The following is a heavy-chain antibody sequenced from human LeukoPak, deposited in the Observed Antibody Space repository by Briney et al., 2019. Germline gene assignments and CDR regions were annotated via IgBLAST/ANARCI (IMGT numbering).Heavy chain of an antibody. Sequence: GGSVKVSCKASGYTFTGYYMHWVGQAPGQGLEWMGWSNPNSGGTNYAQKFQGRVTMTRDTSISTAYMELSRLRSDDTAVYYCARVPGIAAAGFPRWFDPWGQGTLVTVSS. CDR3: ARVPGIAAAGFPRWFDP. V-gene: IGHV1-2*02. CDR2: SNPNSGGT. D-gene: IGHD6-13*01. CDR1: GYTFTGYY. J-gene: IGHJ5*02.